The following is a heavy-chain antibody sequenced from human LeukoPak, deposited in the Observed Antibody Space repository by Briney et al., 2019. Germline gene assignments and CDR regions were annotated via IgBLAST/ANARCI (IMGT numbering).Heavy chain of an antibody. J-gene: IGHJ4*02. CDR3: ARVRQQLVPASFDY. V-gene: IGHV4-34*01. CDR1: GGSFSGYY. Sequence: PSDTLSLTCAVYGGSFSGYYWSWSRQPPGKGLEGIGEINHSGSTNYNPSLTSRVTISVDTSKNQFSLKLSSVTAADTAVYYSARVRQQLVPASFDYWGQGTLFTVS. CDR2: INHSGST. D-gene: IGHD6-13*01.